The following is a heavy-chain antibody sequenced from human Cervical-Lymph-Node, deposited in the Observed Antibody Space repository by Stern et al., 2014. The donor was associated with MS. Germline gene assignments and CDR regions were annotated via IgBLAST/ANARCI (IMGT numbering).Heavy chain of an antibody. J-gene: IGHJ4*02. CDR2: FKGDGRT. Sequence: EVQLVESGGGLEQPGGSLRLSCAASGFTFNNYDMSWARQAPGKGLEWVSSFKGDGRTYYADSVKGRFTIARDDSKNTLYLQMNSLGDDDTAVYYCAKGTWLENWGQGTLVTVSS. V-gene: IGHV3-23*04. D-gene: IGHD3-10*01. CDR1: GFTFNNYD. CDR3: AKGTWLEN.